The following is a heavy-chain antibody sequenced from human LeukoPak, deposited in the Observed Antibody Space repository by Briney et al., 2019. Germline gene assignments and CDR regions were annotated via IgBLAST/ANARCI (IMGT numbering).Heavy chain of an antibody. CDR1: GFTVSSDF. Sequence: QPGGFLRLSCAASGFTVSSDFMSWVRQAPGKGLEWVSVIYSGQNTYYADSVKGRFTISRDNSKNTVYLQMNRLRVEDTAVYYCARGLEMTDPFGYWGQGTLVTVSS. CDR3: ARGLEMTDPFGY. CDR2: IYSGQNT. V-gene: IGHV3-66*02. D-gene: IGHD5-24*01. J-gene: IGHJ4*02.